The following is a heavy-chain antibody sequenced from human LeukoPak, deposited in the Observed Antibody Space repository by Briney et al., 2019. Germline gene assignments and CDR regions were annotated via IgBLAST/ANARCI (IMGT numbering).Heavy chain of an antibody. Sequence: SETLPLTCTVSADSLSSSSHHWGWMRQSPGKGLEWIGSVYYGRTTYYNPSLNSRVTISVVTSKNQFSLQLHSVTAADTAVYYCVRHDGRGGATMGALDSWGQGSLVTVSS. CDR3: VRHDGRGGATMGALDS. CDR1: ADSLSSSSHH. V-gene: IGHV4-39*01. J-gene: IGHJ4*02. CDR2: VYYGRTT. D-gene: IGHD5-12*01.